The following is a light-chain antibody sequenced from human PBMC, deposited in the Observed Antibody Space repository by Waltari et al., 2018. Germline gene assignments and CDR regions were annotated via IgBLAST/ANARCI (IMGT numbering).Light chain of an antibody. CDR2: LGA. J-gene: IGKJ4*01. CDR1: QTLLHSNGNNY. Sequence: TVMTQSTLSLPVTPGEPASISCRSTQTLLHSNGNNYLDWYLEKPGQSPQLLIYLGANRASGVPDRFSGSRSGTYFTLRISRVKAEDVWVYYCMQALQTPLSFGGGSKVEIK. CDR3: MQALQTPLS. V-gene: IGKV2-28*01.